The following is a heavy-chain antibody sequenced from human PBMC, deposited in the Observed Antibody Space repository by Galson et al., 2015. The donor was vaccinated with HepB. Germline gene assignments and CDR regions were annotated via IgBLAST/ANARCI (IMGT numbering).Heavy chain of an antibody. V-gene: IGHV3-72*01. Sequence: SLRLSCAASGFTFSDHYMDWVRQAPGKGLEWVGRTRNKANSYTTEYAASVKGRFTISRDDSKNSLYLQMNSLKTEDTAVYYCARDSIGTMQGESPYYYMDVWGKGTTVTVSS. J-gene: IGHJ6*03. CDR3: ARDSIGTMQGESPYYYMDV. D-gene: IGHD1-7*01. CDR2: TRNKANSYTT. CDR1: GFTFSDHY.